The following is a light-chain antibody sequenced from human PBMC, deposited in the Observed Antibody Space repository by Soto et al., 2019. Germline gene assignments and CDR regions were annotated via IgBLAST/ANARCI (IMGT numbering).Light chain of an antibody. CDR1: QTTSGKY. CDR3: QHYGSSPTVT. Sequence: EIVLTQSPGELSLFSGEIATLSCRTHQTTSGKYLACYQQRPGLAPRLLVYGASRRATRIPDRFRGSGSGTELTLTISGLEPEDFAVYLCQHYGSSPTVTFGQGTRLEI. J-gene: IGKJ5*01. CDR2: GAS. V-gene: IGKV3-20*01.